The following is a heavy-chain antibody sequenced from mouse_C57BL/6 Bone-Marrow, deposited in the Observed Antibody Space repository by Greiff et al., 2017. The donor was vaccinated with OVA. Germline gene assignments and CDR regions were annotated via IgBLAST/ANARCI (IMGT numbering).Heavy chain of an antibody. CDR1: GYTFTDYN. D-gene: IGHD2-3*01. CDR3: ARDGYYLFAY. V-gene: IGHV1-18*01. CDR2: INPNNGGT. J-gene: IGHJ3*01. Sequence: EVNLVESGPELVKPGASVKIPCKASGYTFTDYNMDWVKQSHGKSLEWIGDINPNNGGTIYNQKFKGKATLTVDKSSSTAYMELRSLTSEDTAVYYCARDGYYLFAYWGQGTLVTVSA.